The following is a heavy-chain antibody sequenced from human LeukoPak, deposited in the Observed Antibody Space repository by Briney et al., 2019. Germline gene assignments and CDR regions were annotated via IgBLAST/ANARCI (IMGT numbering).Heavy chain of an antibody. CDR1: GGSFSDYY. CDR3: ATSSGWYAGRY. J-gene: IGHJ4*02. Sequence: SETLSLTCAVYGGSFSDYYWSWIRQPPGKGLEWIGEINHSGSTNYNPSLKSRVTISVDKSKNQFSLKLSSVTAADTAVYYCATSSGWYAGRYWGQGTLVTVSS. CDR2: INHSGST. V-gene: IGHV4-34*01. D-gene: IGHD6-19*01.